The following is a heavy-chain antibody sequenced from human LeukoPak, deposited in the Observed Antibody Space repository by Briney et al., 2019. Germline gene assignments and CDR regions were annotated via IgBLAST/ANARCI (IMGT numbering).Heavy chain of an antibody. V-gene: IGHV5-10-1*01. J-gene: IGHJ4*02. CDR3: ARSNYGSGSYKDY. D-gene: IGHD3-10*01. CDR2: SDPHDSYT. CDR1: GXSFTSYY. Sequence: GESLKISCKGSGXSFTSYYITWVRQMPGKGLEWMGRSDPHDSYTNYSPSFQGHVTISADKSISTAYLQWSSLTASDTAIYYCARSNYGSGSYKDYWGQGTLVTVSS.